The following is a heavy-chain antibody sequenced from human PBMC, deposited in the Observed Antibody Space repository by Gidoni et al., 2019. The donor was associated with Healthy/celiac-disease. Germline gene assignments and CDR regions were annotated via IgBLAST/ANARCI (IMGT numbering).Heavy chain of an antibody. Sequence: EVQLVESGGGLVQPGRSLRLSCTASGFTFGDYAMSWFRQAPGKGLEWVGFIRSKAYGGTTEYAASVKGRFTISRDDSKSIAYLQMNSLKTEDTAVYYCTRDREEKVGELKGKRTDYWGQGTLVTVSS. D-gene: IGHD3-10*01. CDR2: IRSKAYGGTT. J-gene: IGHJ4*02. CDR1: GFTFGDYA. V-gene: IGHV3-49*03. CDR3: TRDREEKVGELKGKRTDY.